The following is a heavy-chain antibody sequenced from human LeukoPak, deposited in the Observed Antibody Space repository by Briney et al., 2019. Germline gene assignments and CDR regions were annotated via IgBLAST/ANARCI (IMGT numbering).Heavy chain of an antibody. J-gene: IGHJ3*02. Sequence: GESLKVSCKGSGYSFTSYWIGWVRQMPGKGLEWMGIIYPGDSDTRYSPSFQGQVTISADKSISTAYLQWSSLKASDTAMYYCARPRYYDGGGECAFDIWGQGTMVTVSS. CDR3: ARPRYYDGGGECAFDI. V-gene: IGHV5-51*01. CDR2: IYPGDSDT. CDR1: GYSFTSYW. D-gene: IGHD3-3*01.